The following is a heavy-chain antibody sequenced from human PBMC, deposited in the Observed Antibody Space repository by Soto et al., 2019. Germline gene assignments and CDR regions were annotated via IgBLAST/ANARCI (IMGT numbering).Heavy chain of an antibody. D-gene: IGHD6-19*01. Sequence: PSESLSFTCTVSGGSINSTSYYWGWIRQTSGKGGEWIGSLHYTGTTNYNPSLRSRVTISVDTSKNQFSLTLRSVTAADTAVYYCARVRRSGWYPNRFDPWGQGTLVTVSS. CDR3: ARVRRSGWYPNRFDP. CDR1: GGSINSTSYY. CDR2: LHYTGTT. J-gene: IGHJ5*02. V-gene: IGHV4-39*07.